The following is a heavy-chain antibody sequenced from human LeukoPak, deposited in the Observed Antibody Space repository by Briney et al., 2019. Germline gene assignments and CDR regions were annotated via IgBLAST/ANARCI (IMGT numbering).Heavy chain of an antibody. CDR1: GYTFTGYY. Sequence: ASEKVSCKASGYTFTGYYIHWVRQAPGQGLEWMGLINPNSGGTNYQGRVTMTRDTSISTAYMELSSLRSDDTAVYYCARDLDYGEKSEDYWGQGTLVTVSS. CDR3: ARDLDYGEKSEDY. CDR2: INPNSGGT. V-gene: IGHV1-2*02. J-gene: IGHJ4*02. D-gene: IGHD4/OR15-4a*01.